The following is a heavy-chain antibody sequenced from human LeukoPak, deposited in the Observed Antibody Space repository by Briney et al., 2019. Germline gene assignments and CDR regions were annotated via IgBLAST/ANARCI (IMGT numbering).Heavy chain of an antibody. J-gene: IGHJ6*02. CDR2: IYYSGST. V-gene: IGHV4-39*07. CDR1: GGSISSSSYY. Sequence: SETLSLTCTVSGGSISSSSYYWGWIRQPPGKGLEWIGSIYYSGSTYYNPSLKSRVTISVDTSKNQFSLKLSSVTAADTAVYYCARDLRWGGDYDLAYYYYGMDVWGQGTTVTVSS. CDR3: ARDLRWGGDYDLAYYYYGMDV. D-gene: IGHD4-17*01.